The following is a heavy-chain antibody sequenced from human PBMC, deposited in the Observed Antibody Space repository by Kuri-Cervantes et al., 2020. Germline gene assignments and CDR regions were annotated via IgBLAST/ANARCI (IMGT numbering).Heavy chain of an antibody. V-gene: IGHV3-30*03. Sequence: GESLKISCAASGFTFSSYGMHWVRQAPGKGLEWVAVISYDGSNKYYADSVKGRFTISRDNSKNTLYLQMNSLRAEDTAVYYCARAAVDTAMVNEDYWGQGTWSPSPQ. CDR1: GFTFSSYG. CDR3: ARAAVDTAMVNEDY. J-gene: IGHJ4*02. D-gene: IGHD5-18*01. CDR2: ISYDGSNK.